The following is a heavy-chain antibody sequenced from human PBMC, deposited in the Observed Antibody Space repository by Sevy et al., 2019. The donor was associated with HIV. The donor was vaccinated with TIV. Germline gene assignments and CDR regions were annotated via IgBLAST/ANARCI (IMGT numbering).Heavy chain of an antibody. Sequence: ASVKVSCKASGYTFTDYYMHWVRQAPGQGLEWMGRINPKSGGTNYAQKFQGRVTMTRDTSISTAYMELGRRRSDDTAVYYCARYCSSTSCYAPPFDYWGQGTLVTVSS. V-gene: IGHV1-2*06. CDR1: GYTFTDYY. J-gene: IGHJ4*02. CDR3: ARYCSSTSCYAPPFDY. CDR2: INPKSGGT. D-gene: IGHD2-2*01.